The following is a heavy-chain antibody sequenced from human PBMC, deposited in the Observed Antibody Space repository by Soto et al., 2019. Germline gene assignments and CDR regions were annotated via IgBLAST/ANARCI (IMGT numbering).Heavy chain of an antibody. CDR3: ARGGSGYVWFNEF. CDR2: IIPVFGTT. V-gene: IGHV1-69*01. Sequence: QEQLVQSGAEVKKSGSSVKVSCKASGGLFSSYAVSWVRQAPGQGLEWMGGIIPVFGTTYYAQKFQGRVTITADESTNTAYMELSSLRSDDTAMYYCARGGSGYVWFNEFWGQGTLVSVPS. D-gene: IGHD3-22*01. J-gene: IGHJ4*02. CDR1: GGLFSSYA.